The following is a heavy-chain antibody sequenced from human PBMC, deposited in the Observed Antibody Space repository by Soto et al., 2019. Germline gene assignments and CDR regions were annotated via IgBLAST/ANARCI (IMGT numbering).Heavy chain of an antibody. Sequence: LSLTCTVSGGSISSYYWSWIRQPPGKGLEWIGYIYYSGSTNYNPSLKSRVTISVDTSKNQFSLKLSSVTAADTAVYYCARLAGYSYGSNWFDPWGQGTLVTVSS. CDR1: GGSISSYY. CDR3: ARLAGYSYGSNWFDP. CDR2: IYYSGST. J-gene: IGHJ5*02. D-gene: IGHD5-18*01. V-gene: IGHV4-59*01.